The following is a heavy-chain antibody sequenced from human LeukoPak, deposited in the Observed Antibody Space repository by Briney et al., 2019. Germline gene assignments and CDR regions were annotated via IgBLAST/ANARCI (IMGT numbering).Heavy chain of an antibody. CDR1: GYTFSLYY. CDR3: ATRGGLTPNTLAM. CDR2: MDPNSGDS. J-gene: IGHJ3*01. V-gene: IGHV1-2*02. D-gene: IGHD2-15*01. Sequence: GASEKVSRKGSGYTFSLYYMHWVRQAPGQGLVRMGWMDPNSGDSSYAPKFQGRVSMPRDTSITTAYMELSSLTFDDSAMYYCATRGGLTPNTLAMWGHGTMVTVSS.